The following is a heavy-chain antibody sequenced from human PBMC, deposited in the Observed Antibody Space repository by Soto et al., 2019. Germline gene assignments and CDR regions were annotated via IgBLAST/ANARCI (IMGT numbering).Heavy chain of an antibody. CDR3: AKSRGDSWTTYYFDY. V-gene: IGHV3-23*01. CDR2: ISGRGGST. J-gene: IGHJ4*02. Sequence: EVQLLESGGGLVQPGGSLKLSCAASGFTFSSNSMSWVRQAPGKGLEWVSGISGRGGSTYYANSVKGRFTISRDNSENMLYLQIYSLRAEDTAVYFCAKSRGDSWTTYYFDYWGRGTLITVSS. D-gene: IGHD4-4*01. CDR1: GFTFSSNS.